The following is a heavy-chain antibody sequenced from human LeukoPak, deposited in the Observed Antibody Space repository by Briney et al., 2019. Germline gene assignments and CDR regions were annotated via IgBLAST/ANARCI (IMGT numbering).Heavy chain of an antibody. CDR3: ARGPVAAAGSHNYYYYGMDV. D-gene: IGHD6-13*01. CDR1: GFTFSSYC. V-gene: IGHV3-53*01. CDR2: IYSGGSA. Sequence: GGSLRLSCAAAGFTFSSYCMTWVRQAPGKGLEWVSVIYSGGSAYYADSVKGRFTISRDNSKNTLYLQMNSLRAEDTAVYFCARGPVAAAGSHNYYYYGMDVWGQGTTVTVSS. J-gene: IGHJ6*02.